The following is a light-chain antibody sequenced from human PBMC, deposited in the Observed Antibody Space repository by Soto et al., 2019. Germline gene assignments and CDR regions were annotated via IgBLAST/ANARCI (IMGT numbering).Light chain of an antibody. CDR3: QQRSNWPWT. CDR2: DAS. Sequence: ETVMTQSPGTLSVSLGGRATLSCRASQSVSSYLAWYQQKPGQAPRLLIYDASNRATGIPARFSGSGSGTDFTLTISSLEPEDFAVYYCQQRSNWPWTFGQGTKVDI. CDR1: QSVSSY. J-gene: IGKJ1*01. V-gene: IGKV3-11*01.